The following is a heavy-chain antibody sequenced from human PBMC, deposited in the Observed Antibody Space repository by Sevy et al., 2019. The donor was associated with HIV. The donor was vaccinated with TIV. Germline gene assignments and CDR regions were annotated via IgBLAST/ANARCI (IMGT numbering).Heavy chain of an antibody. CDR1: GASVSRGSYY. J-gene: IGHJ4*02. Sequence: SETLSLTCTVSGASVSRGSYYWSWIRQSPGKGLEWIGYIYYTGTTNYNPSLKSRVTISMDTSKKQFSLSLHSVTAADPAVYYCARGFGEFRSWGPGTLVTVSS. CDR2: IYYTGTT. V-gene: IGHV4-61*01. D-gene: IGHD3-10*01. CDR3: ARGFGEFRS.